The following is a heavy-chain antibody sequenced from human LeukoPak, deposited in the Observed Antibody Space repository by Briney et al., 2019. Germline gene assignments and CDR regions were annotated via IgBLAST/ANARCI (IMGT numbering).Heavy chain of an antibody. CDR2: ITTSGSNT. CDR3: AREGASGSGSFAFDI. CDR1: GFTFSRYE. V-gene: IGHV3-48*03. Sequence: GGSLRLSCAASGFTFSRYEMHWVRHGPGKEREWISYITTSGSNTIYADSVRGRSTISRDNAKNSLYLQMNSLRADDTAVYYCAREGASGSGSFAFDIWGQGTMVTVSA. J-gene: IGHJ3*02. D-gene: IGHD3-10*01.